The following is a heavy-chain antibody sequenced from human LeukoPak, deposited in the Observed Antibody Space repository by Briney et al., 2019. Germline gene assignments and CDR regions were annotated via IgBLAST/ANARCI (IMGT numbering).Heavy chain of an antibody. CDR1: GFTFSSYA. V-gene: IGHV3-23*01. J-gene: IGHJ3*02. CDR2: ISGSGGST. CDR3: GRAYYDFWSGSAEYAFDI. D-gene: IGHD3-3*01. Sequence: PGGSLRLSCAASGFTFSSYAMSWVRQAPGEGLEWVSAISGSGGSTYYADSVKGRFTISRDNSKNTLYLQMNSLRAEDTAVYYCGRAYYDFWSGSAEYAFDIWGQGTMVTVSS.